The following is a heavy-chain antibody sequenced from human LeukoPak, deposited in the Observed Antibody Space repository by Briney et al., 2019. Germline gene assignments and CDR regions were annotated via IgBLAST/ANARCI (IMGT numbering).Heavy chain of an antibody. CDR2: IYYSGST. J-gene: IGHJ4*02. Sequence: SETLSLTCTVSGGSISIYYWSWIRQPPGKGLEWIGYIYYSGSTNYNPSLKSRVTISVDTSKNQFSLKLSSVTAADTAVYYCASLHYYDSNGYYYFDYWGQGTLVTVSS. CDR3: ASLHYYDSNGYYYFDY. D-gene: IGHD3-22*01. V-gene: IGHV4-59*01. CDR1: GGSISIYY.